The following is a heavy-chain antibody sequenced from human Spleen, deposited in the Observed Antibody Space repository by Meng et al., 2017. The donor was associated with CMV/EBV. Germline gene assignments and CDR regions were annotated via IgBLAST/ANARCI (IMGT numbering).Heavy chain of an antibody. Sequence: GGSLRLSCAASGFTFSTSWMSWVRQAPGKGLEWVSSISSSSSYIYYADSVKGRFTISRDNAKNSLYLQMNSLRAEDTAVYYCARARYNWNEPIDYWGQGTLVTVSS. CDR2: ISSSSSYI. J-gene: IGHJ4*02. D-gene: IGHD1-1*01. CDR1: GFTFSTSW. CDR3: ARARYNWNEPIDY. V-gene: IGHV3-21*01.